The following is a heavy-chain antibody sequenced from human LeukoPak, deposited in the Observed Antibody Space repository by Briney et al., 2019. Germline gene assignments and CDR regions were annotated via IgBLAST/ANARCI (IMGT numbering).Heavy chain of an antibody. D-gene: IGHD6-13*01. Sequence: QPGGSLRLSCAASGFTFNSDAMSWVRQAPGKGLEWVSAISGSGGSTYYADSVKGRFTISRDNSKNTVYLQMNSLRAEDTAVYYCARGSAGVAHAFDIWGRGTVVTASS. CDR3: ARGSAGVAHAFDI. CDR1: GFTFNSDA. V-gene: IGHV3-23*01. J-gene: IGHJ3*02. CDR2: ISGSGGST.